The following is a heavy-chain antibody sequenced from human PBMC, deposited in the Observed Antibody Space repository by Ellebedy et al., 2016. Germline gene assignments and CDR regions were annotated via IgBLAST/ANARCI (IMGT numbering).Heavy chain of an antibody. V-gene: IGHV3-9*01. CDR3: AKDSMRNYGMDV. J-gene: IGHJ6*02. Sequence: SLKISCAASGFTFSSYAMSWVRQAPGKGLEWVSGISWNSGSIGYADSVKGRFTISRDNAKNSLYLQMNSLRAEDTALYYCAKDSMRNYGMDVWGQGTTVTVSS. CDR1: GFTFSSYA. CDR2: ISWNSGSI.